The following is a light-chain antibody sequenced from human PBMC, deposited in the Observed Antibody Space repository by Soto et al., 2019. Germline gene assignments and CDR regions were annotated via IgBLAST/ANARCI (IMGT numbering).Light chain of an antibody. V-gene: IGLV7-43*01. J-gene: IGLJ3*02. Sequence: QAVVTQEPSLTVSPGGTVTLTCALTTGAVTSGYYPNWFQRKPGQALRTLIYRTSNKHSWTPARFSGSLLGGKAALTLSGVQPEDEADYYCVLLYGGAWVFGGGAKVTVL. CDR3: VLLYGGAWV. CDR1: TGAVTSGYY. CDR2: RTS.